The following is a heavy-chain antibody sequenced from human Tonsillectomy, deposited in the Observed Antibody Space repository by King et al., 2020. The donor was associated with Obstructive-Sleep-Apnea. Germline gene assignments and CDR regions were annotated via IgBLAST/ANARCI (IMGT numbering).Heavy chain of an antibody. V-gene: IGHV3-15*01. CDR2: IISKNDGGTR. D-gene: IGHD3-16*01. Sequence: VQLVESGGGLVKPGGSLRLSCAASGFTFINAWMNWVRQAPGRVLEWVGRIISKNDGGTRDYVSPVKGRFIISRDDSKNTLYLQMNSLKTEDTAVYYCTPMGYYYGLDVWGQGTTVTVSS. CDR1: GFTFINAW. CDR3: TPMGYYYGLDV. J-gene: IGHJ6*02.